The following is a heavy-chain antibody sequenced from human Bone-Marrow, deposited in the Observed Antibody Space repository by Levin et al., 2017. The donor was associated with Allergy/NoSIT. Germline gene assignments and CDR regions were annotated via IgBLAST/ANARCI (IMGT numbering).Heavy chain of an antibody. CDR1: GFTFSSYA. V-gene: IGHV3-23*01. D-gene: IGHD3-9*01. CDR3: AKAVGSDILTGYYAYFDY. Sequence: GESLKISCAASGFTFSSYAMTWVRQAPGKGLEWVSGISGGGGGRYYADSVKGRFTISRDNSKNTLYLQMNSLRAEDTAVYYCAKAVGSDILTGYYAYFDYWGQGTLVTVCS. CDR2: ISGGGGGR. J-gene: IGHJ4*02.